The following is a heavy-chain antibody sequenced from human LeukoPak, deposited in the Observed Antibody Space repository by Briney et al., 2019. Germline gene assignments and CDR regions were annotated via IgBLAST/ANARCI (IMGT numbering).Heavy chain of an antibody. Sequence: SVKVSCKASGYTFTSYAMHWVRQAPGQRLEWIGWIVVGSGNTNYAQKFQERVTITRDMSTSTAYMELSSLRSEDTAVYCCAADLSGYVIRGVYYYGMDVWGQGTTVTVSS. CDR2: IVVGSGNT. V-gene: IGHV1-58*02. D-gene: IGHD5-12*01. J-gene: IGHJ6*02. CDR1: GYTFTSYA. CDR3: AADLSGYVIRGVYYYGMDV.